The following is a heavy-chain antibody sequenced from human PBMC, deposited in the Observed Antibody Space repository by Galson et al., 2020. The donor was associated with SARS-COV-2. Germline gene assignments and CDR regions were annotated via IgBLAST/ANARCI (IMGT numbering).Heavy chain of an antibody. Sequence: GESLKISCAASGFPFSSHGMHRVRQSPVKGLEWVAVIWNDGSKEYYADAVKGRFTISRDNSKNTLYLQMNSLRAEDTAVYYCARDSSSGWYPDSWFNPWGPGTLVTVSS. CDR3: ARDSSSGWYPDSWFNP. CDR1: GFPFSSHG. V-gene: IGHV3-33*01. D-gene: IGHD6-19*01. CDR2: IWNDGSKE. J-gene: IGHJ5*02.